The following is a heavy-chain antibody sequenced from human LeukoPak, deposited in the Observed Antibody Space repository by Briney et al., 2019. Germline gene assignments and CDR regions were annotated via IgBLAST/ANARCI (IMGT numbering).Heavy chain of an antibody. CDR1: SFTLSSYG. Sequence: GGSLRLSCAASSFTLSSYGMHWVRQAPGKGLEWVAVIWYDGSNKYYADSVKGRFTISRDNSKNTLYLQMNSLRAEDTAVYYCARDHSSGWYSDYFDYWGQGTLVTVSS. V-gene: IGHV3-33*01. CDR2: IWYDGSNK. J-gene: IGHJ4*02. CDR3: ARDHSSGWYSDYFDY. D-gene: IGHD6-19*01.